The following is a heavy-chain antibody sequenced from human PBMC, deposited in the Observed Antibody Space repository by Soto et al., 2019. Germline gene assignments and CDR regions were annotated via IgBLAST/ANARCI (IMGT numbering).Heavy chain of an antibody. J-gene: IGHJ4*02. Sequence: TSEALSLTCTGSGGSISRSSYYWGWIRQPPGKGLEWIGSIYYSGSTYYNPSLKSRVTISVDTSKNQFSLKLSSVTAADTAVYYCARHIGAHVDSSGYYRMFYFDYCGQGTLVAVS. D-gene: IGHD3-22*01. CDR2: IYYSGST. CDR3: ARHIGAHVDSSGYYRMFYFDY. CDR1: GGSISRSSYY. V-gene: IGHV4-39*01.